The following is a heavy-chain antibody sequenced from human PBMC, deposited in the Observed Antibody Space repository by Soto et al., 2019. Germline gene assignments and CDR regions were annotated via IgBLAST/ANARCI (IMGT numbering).Heavy chain of an antibody. CDR3: ARDKGYCSATSCPDFDY. Sequence: VQLVQSGAEVKKPGSSVKVSCKASGGTLSSYTFSWVRQAPGQGLEWMGRVIPNLGVTNYARKFQGRFTIVVDTSTSTAYMELNSLRYEDTAVYYCARDKGYCSATSCPDFDYWGQGTLVTVSS. D-gene: IGHD2-15*01. V-gene: IGHV1-69*08. CDR1: GGTLSSYT. CDR2: VIPNLGVT. J-gene: IGHJ4*02.